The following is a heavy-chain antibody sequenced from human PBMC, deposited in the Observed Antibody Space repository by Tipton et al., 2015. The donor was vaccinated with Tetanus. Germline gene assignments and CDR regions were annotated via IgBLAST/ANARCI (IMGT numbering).Heavy chain of an antibody. V-gene: IGHV3-20*01. CDR1: GFTFDDYG. D-gene: IGHD4-17*01. Sequence: SLRLSCAASGFTFDDYGMSWVRQAPGKGLEWVSGINWNGGSTGYADSVKGRFTISRDNAKNSLYLQMNSLRAEDTALYHCARRARDYGDYYFDYWGQGTLVTVSS. J-gene: IGHJ4*02. CDR2: INWNGGST. CDR3: ARRARDYGDYYFDY.